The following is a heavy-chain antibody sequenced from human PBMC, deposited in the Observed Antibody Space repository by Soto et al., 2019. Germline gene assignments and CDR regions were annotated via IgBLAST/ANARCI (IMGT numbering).Heavy chain of an antibody. CDR3: ARVPTTRGAFDY. J-gene: IGHJ4*02. Sequence: GGSLSLSCAASGFTFSSYSMNWVRQAPGRGLEWVSYISSGSSYIYYADSVKGRFTISRDNAKNSLFLQMNSLRAEDTAVYYCARVPTTRGAFDYWGQGTPVTVSS. D-gene: IGHD4-17*01. CDR2: ISSGSSYI. V-gene: IGHV3-21*01. CDR1: GFTFSSYS.